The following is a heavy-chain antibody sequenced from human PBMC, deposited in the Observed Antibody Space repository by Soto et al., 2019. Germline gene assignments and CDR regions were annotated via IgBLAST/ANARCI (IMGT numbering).Heavy chain of an antibody. V-gene: IGHV1-69*08. CDR3: ARDLKELLWSGGWFDP. Sequence: QVQLVQSGAEVKKPGSSVKVSCKASGGTFSSYTISWVRQAPGQGLEWMGRIIPILGIANYAQKFQGRVTITADKSTSTAYMELSSLRSEDTAVYYCARDLKELLWSGGWFDPWGQGTLVTVSS. D-gene: IGHD3-10*01. CDR1: GGTFSSYT. J-gene: IGHJ5*02. CDR2: IIPILGIA.